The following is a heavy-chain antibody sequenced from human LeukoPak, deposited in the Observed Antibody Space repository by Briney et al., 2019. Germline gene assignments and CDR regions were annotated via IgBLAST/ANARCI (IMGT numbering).Heavy chain of an antibody. CDR1: GFTFISCA. CDR3: AKVQWLEPFDAFDI. V-gene: IGHV3-23*01. CDR2: ISGSGGST. D-gene: IGHD6-19*01. J-gene: IGHJ3*02. Sequence: GGSLRLSCAASGFTFISCAMSRVRQAPGKGLEWVSAISGSGGSTYNADSVKGRFTISRDNSKNTLYLQMNSLRAEDTAVYYCAKVQWLEPFDAFDIWGQGTIVTVSS.